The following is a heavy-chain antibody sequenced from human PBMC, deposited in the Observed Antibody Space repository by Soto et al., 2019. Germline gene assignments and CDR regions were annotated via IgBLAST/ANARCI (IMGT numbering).Heavy chain of an antibody. CDR3: AKGGCARSSCSCDW. V-gene: IGHV3-23*01. J-gene: IGHJ4*02. Sequence: ELQVLESGGGLVQSGGSLRLSCAASGFTFNQYAINLVRQAPGKGLDWVSAISGAGGVTEYADSVKGRFSISRDNSKNMVYLDMNSLRVENTAIYYCAKGGCARSSCSCDWWGQGTLVTVSS. CDR2: ISGAGGVT. CDR1: GFTFNQYA. D-gene: IGHD6-13*01.